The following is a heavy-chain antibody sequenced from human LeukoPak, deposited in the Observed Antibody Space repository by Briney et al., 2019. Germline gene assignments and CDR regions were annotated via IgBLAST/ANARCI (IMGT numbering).Heavy chain of an antibody. CDR2: ISYDGSNK. J-gene: IGHJ4*02. Sequence: PGGSLRLSCAASGFTFSSYGMHWVRQAPGKGLEWVAVISYDGSNKYYADSVKGRFTISRDNSKNTLYLQMNSLRAEDTAVYYCARDKYYYDSSGPLDYWGQGTLVTVPS. CDR3: ARDKYYYDSSGPLDY. D-gene: IGHD3-22*01. V-gene: IGHV3-30*03. CDR1: GFTFSSYG.